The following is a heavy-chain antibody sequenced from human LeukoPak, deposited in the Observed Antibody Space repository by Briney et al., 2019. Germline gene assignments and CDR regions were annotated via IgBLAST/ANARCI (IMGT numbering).Heavy chain of an antibody. V-gene: IGHV4-59*01. CDR3: ARFIGSSGYCDY. CDR2: IYSTGIT. CDR1: GGSISGYY. Sequence: SETLSLTCTVSGGSISGYYWSWIRQPPGKGLELIWYIYSTGITDYNPSLTSRVTISVDTSKNQFSLKLSSVTAADTAVYYCARFIGSSGYCDYWGHGTLVTVPS. D-gene: IGHD3-22*01. J-gene: IGHJ4*01.